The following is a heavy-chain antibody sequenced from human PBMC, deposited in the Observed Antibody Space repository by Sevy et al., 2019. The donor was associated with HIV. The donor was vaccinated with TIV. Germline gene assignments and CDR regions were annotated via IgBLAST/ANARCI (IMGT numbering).Heavy chain of an antibody. CDR3: ARVLADDYIWGSHHPKYYFDF. CDR1: GGSFSAYY. D-gene: IGHD3-16*02. Sequence: SETLSLTCAVYGGSFSAYYWNWIRQPPGKGLEWIGEINHSGSTNYNPSLKSRVTMSVDTSKKQFSLKLSSVTAADTAVYYCARVLADDYIWGSHHPKYYFDFWGQGTLVTVSS. V-gene: IGHV4-34*01. J-gene: IGHJ4*02. CDR2: INHSGST.